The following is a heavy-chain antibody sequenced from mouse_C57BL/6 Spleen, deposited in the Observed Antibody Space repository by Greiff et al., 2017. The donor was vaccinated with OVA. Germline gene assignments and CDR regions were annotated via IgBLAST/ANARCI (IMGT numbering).Heavy chain of an antibody. V-gene: IGHV1-55*01. CDR3: ARRTTNWDYFDY. D-gene: IGHD4-1*01. CDR2: IYPGSGST. Sequence: VQLQQPGAELVKPGASVTMSCKASGYTFTSYWIPWVKQRPGQGLEWIGDIYPGSGSTNYNEKFKSKATLTVDTSSSTAYMQRSSLTSEDSAVYYCARRTTNWDYFDYWGQGTTLTVSS. J-gene: IGHJ2*01. CDR1: GYTFTSYW.